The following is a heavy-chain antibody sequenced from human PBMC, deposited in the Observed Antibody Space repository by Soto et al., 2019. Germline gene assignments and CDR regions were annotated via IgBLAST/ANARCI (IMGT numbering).Heavy chain of an antibody. J-gene: IGHJ4*02. CDR1: GFTFSNYA. CDR3: AKERLAMGFDS. Sequence: EVQLLESGGGLVQPGGSLRLSCEASGFTFSNYAMNWVRQAPGKGLEWVLGISGGGDNTYYADSVKGMFTISRDNSKNTVLLQLNRLRAEDTAVYYCAKERLAMGFDSWCQGTLVTVSS. CDR2: ISGGGDNT. V-gene: IGHV3-23*01.